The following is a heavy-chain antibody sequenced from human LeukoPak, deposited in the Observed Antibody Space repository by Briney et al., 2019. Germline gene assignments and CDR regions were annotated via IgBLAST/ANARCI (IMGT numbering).Heavy chain of an antibody. CDR1: GYTFTSNY. CDR3: ARAKNWFDP. V-gene: IGHV1-46*01. CDR2: ISPSGGST. Sequence: ASVKVSCKAFGYTFTSNYMHWVRQAPGQGPEWMGVISPSGGSTTYAQKFQGRVTLTRDMSTSTDYLELSSLRSDDTAVYYCARAKNWFDPWGQGTLVTVSS. J-gene: IGHJ5*02.